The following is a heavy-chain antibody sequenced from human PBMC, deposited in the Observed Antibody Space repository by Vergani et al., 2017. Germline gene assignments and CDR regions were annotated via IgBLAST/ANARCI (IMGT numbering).Heavy chain of an antibody. V-gene: IGHV3-23*01. CDR1: GFTFSSYA. CDR2: ISGSGGNT. J-gene: IGHJ5*02. CDR3: AKESHDFWSGYYVEWFDP. D-gene: IGHD3-3*01. Sequence: EVQLLESGGNLIQPGGSLRLSCGASGFTFSSYAMTWVRLAPGKGLQWVSAISGSGGNTFYTDSVKGRFTISRDNSKDTLYLQMNSLRVEDTAIYYCAKESHDFWSGYYVEWFDPWGQGTLVTVSS.